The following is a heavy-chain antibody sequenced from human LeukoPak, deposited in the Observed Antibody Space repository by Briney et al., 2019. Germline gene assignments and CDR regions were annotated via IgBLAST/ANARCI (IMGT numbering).Heavy chain of an antibody. D-gene: IGHD6-13*01. CDR2: IYSGGST. V-gene: IGHV3-66*01. Sequence: GGSLRLSCAASGFTVSSTYMSWVRQAPGKGLEWVSVIYSGGSTYYADSVKGRFTISRDNSKNTLYLQMNSLRAEDTAVYYCARVAAAGPADYWGQETLVTVSS. CDR3: ARVAAAGPADY. J-gene: IGHJ4*02. CDR1: GFTVSSTY.